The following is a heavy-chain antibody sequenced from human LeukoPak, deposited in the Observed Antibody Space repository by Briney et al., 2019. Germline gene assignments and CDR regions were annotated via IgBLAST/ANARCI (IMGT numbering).Heavy chain of an antibody. V-gene: IGHV3-7*05. D-gene: IGHD6-13*01. CDR2: IKQDGSEK. Sequence: PGGSLRLSCAASGFTFSSHWMSWVRQAPGKGLEGVANIKQDGSEKDYVDSVKGRFTISRDNAKNSLYLQMNSLRAEDTAIYYCASRIAAAARFDYWGQGTLVTVSS. CDR1: GFTFSSHW. J-gene: IGHJ4*02. CDR3: ASRIAAAARFDY.